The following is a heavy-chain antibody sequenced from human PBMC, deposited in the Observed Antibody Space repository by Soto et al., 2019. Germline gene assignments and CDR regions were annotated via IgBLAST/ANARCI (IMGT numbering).Heavy chain of an antibody. Sequence: QVQLVQSGAEVKKPGASVKVSCKASGSTFTSYGISWVRQAPGQGLEWMGWISAYNGNTKYVQKFQGGVTMTTDTSTSTAYMELRSLRSDDTAVYYCARDAAAGLNDYWGQGTLVTVSS. CDR1: GSTFTSYG. CDR2: ISAYNGNT. V-gene: IGHV1-18*01. J-gene: IGHJ4*02. D-gene: IGHD6-13*01. CDR3: ARDAAAGLNDY.